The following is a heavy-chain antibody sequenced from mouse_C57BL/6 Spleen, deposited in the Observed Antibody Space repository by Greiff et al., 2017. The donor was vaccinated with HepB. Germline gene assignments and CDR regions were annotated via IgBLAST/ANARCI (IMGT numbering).Heavy chain of an antibody. J-gene: IGHJ2*01. CDR3: ARWGQLSPLDY. CDR1: GYAFSSSW. V-gene: IGHV1-82*01. CDR2: IYPGDGDT. D-gene: IGHD3-2*02. Sequence: QVQLKQSGPELVKPGASVKISCKASGYAFSSSWMNWVKQRPGKGLEWIGRIYPGDGDTNYNGKFKGKATLTADKSSSTAYMQLSSLTSEDSAVYFCARWGQLSPLDYWGQGTTLTVSS.